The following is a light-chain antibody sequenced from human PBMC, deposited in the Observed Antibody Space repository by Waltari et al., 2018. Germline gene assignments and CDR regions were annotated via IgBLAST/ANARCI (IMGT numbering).Light chain of an antibody. CDR3: QQYNERPPLT. V-gene: IGKV3-15*01. CDR1: QNVDSD. Sequence: EIVMTQSPVILSVSPGDGATLSCRASQNVDSDLAWYQQKPGQPPRLLIYDASTRASDIPARFSGRGSGTEFTLTISSLQSEDFAIYYCQQYNERPPLTFGGGTKVDIK. J-gene: IGKJ4*01. CDR2: DAS.